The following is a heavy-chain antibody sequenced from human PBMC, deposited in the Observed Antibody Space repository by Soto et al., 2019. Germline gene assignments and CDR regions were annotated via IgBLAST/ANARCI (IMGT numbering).Heavy chain of an antibody. CDR1: GFTVSSNY. CDR3: ARTIPATATLRYYYYGMDV. V-gene: IGHV3-53*01. J-gene: IGHJ6*02. Sequence: PGGSLRLSCAASGFTVSSNYMSWVRQAPGKGLEWVSVIYSGGSTYYADSVKGRFTISRDNSKNTLYLQMNSLRAEDTAVYYCARTIPATATLRYYYYGMDVWGQGTTVTVSS. D-gene: IGHD2-15*01. CDR2: IYSGGST.